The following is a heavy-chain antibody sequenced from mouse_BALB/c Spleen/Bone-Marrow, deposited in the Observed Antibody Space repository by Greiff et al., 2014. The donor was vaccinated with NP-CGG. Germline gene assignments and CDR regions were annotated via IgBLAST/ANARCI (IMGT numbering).Heavy chain of an antibody. CDR1: GFSLTSYG. CDR2: IWAGGST. CDR3: ARVYLWYFDV. V-gene: IGHV2-9*02. D-gene: IGHD2-3*01. J-gene: IGHJ1*01. Sequence: VQLQESGPGLVAPSQSLSITCTVSGFSLTSYGVHWVRQPPGKGLEWLGVIWAGGSTNYNSALMSRLSISKDNSKSQVFLKMNSLQTGDTAMYYCARVYLWYFDVWGAGTTVTVFS.